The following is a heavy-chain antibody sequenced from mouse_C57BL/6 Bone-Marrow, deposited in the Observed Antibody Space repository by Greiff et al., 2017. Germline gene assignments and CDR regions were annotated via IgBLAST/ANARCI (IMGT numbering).Heavy chain of an antibody. CDR1: GFTFSDAW. CDR2: IRNKANNHAT. V-gene: IGHV6-6*01. J-gene: IGHJ1*03. CDR3: TREVGSYDWYFDV. D-gene: IGHD1-1*02. Sequence: EVMLVESGGGLVQPGGSMKLSCAASGFTFSDAWMDWVRQSPEKGLEWVAEIRNKANNHATYYAESVKGRFTISRDDSNSSVYLQMNSLRAEDTGIYYCTREVGSYDWYFDVWGTGTTVTVSS.